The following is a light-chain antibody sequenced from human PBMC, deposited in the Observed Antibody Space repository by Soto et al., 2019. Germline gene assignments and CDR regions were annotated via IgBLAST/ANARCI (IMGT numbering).Light chain of an antibody. CDR3: SSYTSSSTPWV. CDR2: EVS. CDR1: SSDVGGYNY. V-gene: IGLV2-14*01. J-gene: IGLJ3*02. Sequence: QSVLTQPASVSGSPGQSITISCTGTSSDVGGYNYVSWYQQHPGKAPKFMIYEVSNRPSGVSNRFSGSKSGNTASLTISGPQAEDEADYYGSSYTSSSTPWVFGGGTKLTVL.